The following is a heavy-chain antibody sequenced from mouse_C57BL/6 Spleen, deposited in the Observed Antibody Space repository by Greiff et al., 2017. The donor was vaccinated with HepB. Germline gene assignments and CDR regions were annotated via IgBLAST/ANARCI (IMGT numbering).Heavy chain of an antibody. CDR1: GYTFTDYY. J-gene: IGHJ4*01. D-gene: IGHD1-1*01. V-gene: IGHV1-76*01. Sequence: QVQLQQSGAELVRPGASVKLSCKASGYTFTDYYINWVKQRPGQGLEWIARIYPGSGNTYYNEKFKGKATLTAEKSSSTAYMQLSSLTSEDSAVYFCARSRDYGSRYYYAMDYWGQGTSVTVSS. CDR2: IYPGSGNT. CDR3: ARSRDYGSRYYYAMDY.